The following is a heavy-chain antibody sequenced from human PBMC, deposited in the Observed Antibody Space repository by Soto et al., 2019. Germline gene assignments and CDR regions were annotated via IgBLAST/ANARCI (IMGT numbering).Heavy chain of an antibody. Sequence: FDGCRIIKPPGKGLEWIGYIYYSGSTNYNPSLKSRVTISVDTSKNQFSLKLSSVTAADTAVYYCARIVGATRRWFDPWGQGTLVTVSS. J-gene: IGHJ5*02. V-gene: IGHV4-59*08. CDR2: IYYSGST. D-gene: IGHD1-26*01. CDR3: ARIVGATRRWFDP. CDR1: FD.